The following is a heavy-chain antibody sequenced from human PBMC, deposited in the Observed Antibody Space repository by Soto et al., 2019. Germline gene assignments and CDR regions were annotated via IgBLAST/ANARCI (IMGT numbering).Heavy chain of an antibody. J-gene: IGHJ6*02. CDR2: ISYDGSEK. V-gene: IGHV3-30-3*01. CDR3: ARDLRGCSGGTCYSTYHYGMDV. CDR1: GFTFSSYG. Sequence: QVHLVESGGGVVQPGRSLRLSCAASGFTFSSYGIHWVRQAPGKGLEWVAVISYDGSEKYYADSVKGRFTISRDNSKNTLFLQMSSLRPDDTAVYYCARDLRGCSGGTCYSTYHYGMDVWGQGTTVTVSS. D-gene: IGHD2-15*01.